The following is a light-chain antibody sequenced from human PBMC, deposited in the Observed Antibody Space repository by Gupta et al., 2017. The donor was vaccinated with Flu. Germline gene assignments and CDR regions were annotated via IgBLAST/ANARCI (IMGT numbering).Light chain of an antibody. CDR2: AAS. CDR1: QDIKNH. J-gene: IGKJ1*01. V-gene: IGKV1-33*01. CDR3: QQYHNRPWT. Sequence: DIQMTQSPSSLSASVGDRVTITCQASQDIKNHLNWYQQKHGKAPNLLIYAASNLEAGVPARFSGSGSGTEFTFTVSSRLPEDVATYYCQQYHNRPWTFGQGTKVEI.